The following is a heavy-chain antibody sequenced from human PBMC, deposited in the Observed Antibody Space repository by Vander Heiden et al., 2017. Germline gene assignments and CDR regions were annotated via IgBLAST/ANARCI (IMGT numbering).Heavy chain of an antibody. CDR2: TSGSGGTT. V-gene: IGHV3-23*01. CDR1: GFTFSNYA. D-gene: IGHD3-10*01. Sequence: EVQLLESGGGLVQPGGSLRLSCAASGFTFSNYAMSWVRQAPGKGLEWVSGTSGSGGTTNYADSVKGRFTISRDNSKSTLFLQMNALRAEDTALYFCAKVDYFGAGTYSACLDVWGQGTTVTVSS. J-gene: IGHJ6*02. CDR3: AKVDYFGAGTYSACLDV.